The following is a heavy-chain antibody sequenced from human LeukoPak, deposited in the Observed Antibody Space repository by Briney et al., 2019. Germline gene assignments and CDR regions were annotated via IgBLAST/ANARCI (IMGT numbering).Heavy chain of an antibody. V-gene: IGHV4-61*02. CDR1: GGSISSGSYY. J-gene: IGHJ4*02. CDR3: GREGLHVDY. D-gene: IGHD5-24*01. CDR2: IYTSGST. Sequence: SETLSLTCTVSGGSISSGSYYWSWIRQPAGKGLEWIGRIYTSGSTNYNPSLKSRVTISVDPSKNQFSLTLSSVTAGDTAVYYCGREGLHVDYWGQGTLVTVSS.